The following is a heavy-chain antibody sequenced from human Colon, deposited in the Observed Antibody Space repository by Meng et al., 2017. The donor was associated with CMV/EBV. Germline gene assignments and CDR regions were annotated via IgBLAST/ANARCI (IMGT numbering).Heavy chain of an antibody. Sequence: VQSGVGWVQAEGSLTLSRACSGVIFCGYYITGIRGAPGEGLEWVLYISPTGSNTNFADSVTGSLAMSRDHATHQLFSQTTTLTAVDTVAYYYVKDHKMINYWGQGTLVTVSS. J-gene: IGHJ4*02. CDR3: VKDHKMINY. CDR2: ISPTGSNT. D-gene: IGHD3-16*01. V-gene: IGHV3-11*06. CDR1: GVIFCGYY.